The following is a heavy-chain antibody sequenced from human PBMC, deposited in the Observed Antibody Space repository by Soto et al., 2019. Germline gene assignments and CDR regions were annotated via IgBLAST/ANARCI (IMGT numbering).Heavy chain of an antibody. V-gene: IGHV3-30*18. CDR3: AKVKWEPAPDAFDI. J-gene: IGHJ3*02. CDR1: GFTFSSYG. D-gene: IGHD1-26*01. CDR2: ISYDGSNK. Sequence: GGSLRLSCAASGFTFSSYGMHWVRQAPGKGLEWVAVISYDGSNKYYADSVKGRFTISRDNSKNTLYLQMNSLRAEDTAVYYCAKVKWEPAPDAFDIWGQGTMVTVSS.